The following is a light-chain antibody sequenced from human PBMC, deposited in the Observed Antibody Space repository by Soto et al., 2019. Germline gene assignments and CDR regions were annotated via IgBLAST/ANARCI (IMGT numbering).Light chain of an antibody. V-gene: IGLV2-14*03. CDR3: SSCTDTTTRYV. J-gene: IGLJ1*01. CDR1: SSDVGSYNY. Sequence: QSVLTQPASVSGSPGQSITISCTGTSSDVGSYNYVSWYRQHPGKAPQLLIYDVTHRPAGVSSRFSGSKSDNTASLTISWLQAEDEADYYCSSCTDTTTRYVFGSGTKVTVL. CDR2: DVT.